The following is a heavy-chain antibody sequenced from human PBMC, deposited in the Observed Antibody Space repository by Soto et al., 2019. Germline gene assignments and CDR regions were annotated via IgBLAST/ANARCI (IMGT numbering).Heavy chain of an antibody. Sequence: PSETLSLTCAVSGGSISSGGYSWSWIRQPPGKGLEWIGEINHSGSTNYNPSLKSRVTISVDTSKNQFSLKLSSVTAADTAVYYCARRWGDYFDYWGQGTLVTVSS. CDR3: ARRWGDYFDY. J-gene: IGHJ4*02. CDR1: GGSISSGGYS. CDR2: INHSGST. V-gene: IGHV4-30-2*01. D-gene: IGHD3-16*01.